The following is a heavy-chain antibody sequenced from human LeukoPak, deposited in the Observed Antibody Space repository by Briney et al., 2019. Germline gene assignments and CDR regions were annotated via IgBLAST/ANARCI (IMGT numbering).Heavy chain of an antibody. J-gene: IGHJ3*02. V-gene: IGHV1-2*02. CDR1: GYTFTGNY. D-gene: IGHD4-17*01. CDR2: INPNSGGT. Sequence: VATVKVSCKASGYTFTGNYMHWVRQAPGQGLEWMGWINPNSGGTNYAQRFQGRVTMTRDTSISIAYMDLSRLRSDDTAVYYCASVRSDYGDPYDAFDIWGQGTMVTVSS. CDR3: ASVRSDYGDPYDAFDI.